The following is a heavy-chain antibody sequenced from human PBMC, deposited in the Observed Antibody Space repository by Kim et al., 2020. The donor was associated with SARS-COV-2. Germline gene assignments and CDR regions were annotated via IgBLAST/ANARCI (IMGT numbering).Heavy chain of an antibody. CDR3: ARVSFDAFDF. V-gene: IGHV4-59*03. J-gene: IGHJ3*01. Sequence: KYTPSLRGRVTISPDASKNQFSLRLSSVTAADTAVYFCARVSFDAFDFWGQGTTVIVSS.